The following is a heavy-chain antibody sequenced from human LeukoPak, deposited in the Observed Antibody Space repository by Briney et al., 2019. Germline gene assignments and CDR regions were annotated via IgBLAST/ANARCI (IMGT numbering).Heavy chain of an antibody. V-gene: IGHV3-23*01. CDR1: GFTFSSYA. J-gene: IGHJ1*01. CDR3: AKDTRRAYYDSSGFFLGN. D-gene: IGHD3-22*01. CDR2: ISGTGGST. Sequence: PGGSLRLSCAASGFTFSSYAMSWVRQAPGKGLEWVSAISGTGGSTYYADSVKGRFTISRDNSKNTLYLQMNSLRAEDTALYHCAKDTRRAYYDSSGFFLGNWGQGTLVTVSS.